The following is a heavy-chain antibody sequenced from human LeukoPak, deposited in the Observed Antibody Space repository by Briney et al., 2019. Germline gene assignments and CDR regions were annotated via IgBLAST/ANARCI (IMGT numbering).Heavy chain of an antibody. CDR1: GYSFTSYW. CDR2: IDPSDSYT. V-gene: IGHV5-10-1*01. Sequence: GESLKIPCKGSGYSFTSYWISRVRQMPGKGLEGMGRIDPSDSYTNYSPSFQGHVTISADKSISTAYLQWSSLKASDTAMYYCARSAAIVVVPAASHWYFDLWGRGTLVTVSS. D-gene: IGHD2-2*01. J-gene: IGHJ2*01. CDR3: ARSAAIVVVPAASHWYFDL.